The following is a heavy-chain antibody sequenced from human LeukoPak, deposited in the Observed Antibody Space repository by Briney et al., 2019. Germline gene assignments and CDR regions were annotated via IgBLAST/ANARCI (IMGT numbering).Heavy chain of an antibody. D-gene: IGHD3-3*01. J-gene: IGHJ6*03. CDR3: ARGVVSYSSYYMYV. CDR1: GYTFTTYY. CDR2: FNPSSGRT. Sequence: ASVKASCKASGYTFTTYYMHWVRQSPGQGLGWMGIFNPSSGRTSYAQKFQGRVSMTRDMSSSTVYMELSSLRSEDTAVYYCARGVVSYSSYYMYVWGKGTTVTVSS. V-gene: IGHV1-46*01.